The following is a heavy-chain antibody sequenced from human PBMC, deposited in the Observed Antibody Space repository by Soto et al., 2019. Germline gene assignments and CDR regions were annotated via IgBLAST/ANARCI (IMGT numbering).Heavy chain of an antibody. V-gene: IGHV1-18*01. CDR2: MSAYNGNT. CDR3: ARDSPPPRE. J-gene: IGHJ4*02. Sequence: QVQLVQSGAAVKKPGASVKVSCKASGYTFTSYYISWVRQAPGQGLEWMGWMSAYNGNTNYAQKLQGTIPMSPDPSTSTAYMALRSLRSDDTALYYCARDSPPPREWGQGTLVTVSS. CDR1: GYTFTSYY.